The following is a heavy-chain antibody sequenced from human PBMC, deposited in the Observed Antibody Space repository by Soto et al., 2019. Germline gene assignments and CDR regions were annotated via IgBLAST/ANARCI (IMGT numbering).Heavy chain of an antibody. J-gene: IGHJ4*02. Sequence: ASVKVSCKVSGYTLTELSMHWVRQAPGQGLEWMGGIIPIFGTANYAQKFQGRVTITADESTSTAYMELSSLRSEDTAVYYCLASAVNFDYWGQGTLVTVSS. D-gene: IGHD4-17*01. CDR3: LASAVNFDY. CDR2: IIPIFGTA. CDR1: GYTLTELS. V-gene: IGHV1-69*13.